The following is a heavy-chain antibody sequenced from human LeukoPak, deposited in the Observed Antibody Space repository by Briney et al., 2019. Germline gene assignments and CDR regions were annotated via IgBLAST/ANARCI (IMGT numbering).Heavy chain of an antibody. D-gene: IGHD1-14*01. CDR2: INHSGST. J-gene: IGHJ4*02. CDR1: GGSISTSNYY. V-gene: IGHV4-39*07. Sequence: SETLSLTCTVSGGSISTSNYYWGWIRQPPGKGLEWIGEINHSGSTNYNPSLKSRVTISVDTSKNQFSLKLSSVTAADTAVYYCARTTEKYYFDYWGQGTLVTVSS. CDR3: ARTTEKYYFDY.